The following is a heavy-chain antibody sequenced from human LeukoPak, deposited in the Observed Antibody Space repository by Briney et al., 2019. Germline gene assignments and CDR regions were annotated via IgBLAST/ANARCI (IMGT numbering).Heavy chain of an antibody. CDR2: IYTSGST. CDR3: ARHSVQLWKPDAFDI. V-gene: IGHV4-4*09. Sequence: SETLSLTCTVSGGSISSYYWSWIRQPPGKGLEWIGHIYTSGSTNYNPSLKSRVTISVDTSKNQFSLKLSSVTAADTAVYYCARHSVQLWKPDAFDIWGQGTMVTVSS. CDR1: GGSISSYY. J-gene: IGHJ3*02. D-gene: IGHD5-18*01.